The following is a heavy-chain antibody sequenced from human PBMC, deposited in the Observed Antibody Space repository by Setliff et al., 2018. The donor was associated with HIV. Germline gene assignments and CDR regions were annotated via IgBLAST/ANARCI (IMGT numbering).Heavy chain of an antibody. CDR3: AKDRTGTGTTLHV. D-gene: IGHD1-7*01. CDR1: GYTFTDYY. CDR2: INPKSGGT. V-gene: IGHV1-2*06. J-gene: IGHJ6*04. Sequence: ASVKVSCKASGYTFTDYYIHWVRQAPGQGLEWMGRINPKSGGTNYVQKFQGRVTMTRDTSINAAYLELSRLRSDDTAVYYCAKDRTGTGTTLHVWGKGTTVTVSS.